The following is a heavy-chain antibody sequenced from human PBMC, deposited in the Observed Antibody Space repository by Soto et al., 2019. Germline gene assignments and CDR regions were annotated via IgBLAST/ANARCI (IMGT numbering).Heavy chain of an antibody. V-gene: IGHV1-3*01. J-gene: IGHJ5*02. CDR1: GYTFTSYA. D-gene: IGHD3-3*01. CDR2: INAGNGNT. CDR3: ARGGYDFWSGSNGWWFDP. Sequence: ASVKVSCKASGYTFTSYAMHWVRQAPGQRLEWMGWINAGNGNTKYSQKFQGRVTITRDTSASTAYMELSSLRSEDTAVYYCARGGYDFWSGSNGWWFDPWGQGTLVTVSS.